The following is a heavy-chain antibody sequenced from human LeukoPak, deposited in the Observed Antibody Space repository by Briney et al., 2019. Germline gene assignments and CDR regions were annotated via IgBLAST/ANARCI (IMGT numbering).Heavy chain of an antibody. CDR2: ISSSSSYI. Sequence: PGGSLRLSCAASGLTVSSNYMSWARQAPGKGLEWVSSISSSSSYIYYADSVKGRFTISRDNAKNSLYLQMNSLRAEDTAVYYCARDLGVPAAMRAYNWFDPWGQGTLVTVSS. V-gene: IGHV3-21*01. CDR1: GLTVSSNY. D-gene: IGHD2-2*01. J-gene: IGHJ5*02. CDR3: ARDLGVPAAMRAYNWFDP.